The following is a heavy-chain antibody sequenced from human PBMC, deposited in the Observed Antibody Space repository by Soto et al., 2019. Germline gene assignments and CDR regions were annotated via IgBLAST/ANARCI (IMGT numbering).Heavy chain of an antibody. CDR2: VIPIIGEG. V-gene: IGHV1-69*02. J-gene: IGHJ3*02. CDR3: ARPAVNDLDADSSAFDI. CDR1: GGTFSSQT. D-gene: IGHD1-1*01. Sequence: QVQLVQSGAEVKEPGSSVKVSCKVSGGTFSSQTINWVRQVPGQGLEWMGSVIPIIGEGKYAQSFLGRVTITADRSTSTAYRERSSRRSEDTAVYYCARPAVNDLDADSSAFDIWGQGTMVTVSS.